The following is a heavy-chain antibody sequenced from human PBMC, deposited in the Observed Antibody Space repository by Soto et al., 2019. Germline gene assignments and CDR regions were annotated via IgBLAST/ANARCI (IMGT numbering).Heavy chain of an antibody. CDR1: GFTFSSYA. V-gene: IGHV3-23*01. D-gene: IGHD5-18*01. CDR3: AKWGSEYSYGFGY. Sequence: EVQLLESGGGLVQPGGSLRLSCAASGFTFSSYAMSWVRQAPGKGLEWVSAISGSGGSTYYADSVKGRFTISRDNSKNTLYLQMNSLRAEDRAVYYCAKWGSEYSYGFGYWGQGTLVTVSS. J-gene: IGHJ4*02. CDR2: ISGSGGST.